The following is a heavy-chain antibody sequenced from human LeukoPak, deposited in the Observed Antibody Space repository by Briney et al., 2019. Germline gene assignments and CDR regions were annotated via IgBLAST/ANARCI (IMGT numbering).Heavy chain of an antibody. J-gene: IGHJ6*02. CDR2: ISGDGSDT. Sequence: GGSLRLSCAASGFTFSVYWMHWVRQAPGKGLVWVSRISGDGSDTSYADSVKGRFTISRDNAKNSLYLQMNSLRAEDTAVYYCAGQIGMDVWGQGTTVTVSS. V-gene: IGHV3-74*01. CDR1: GFTFSVYW. CDR3: AGQIGMDV.